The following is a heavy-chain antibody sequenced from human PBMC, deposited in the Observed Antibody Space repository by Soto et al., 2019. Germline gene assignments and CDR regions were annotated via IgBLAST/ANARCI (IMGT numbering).Heavy chain of an antibody. V-gene: IGHV3-21*01. CDR1: GFTFSSYS. J-gene: IGHJ6*02. D-gene: IGHD1-26*01. CDR2: ISSSSSYI. CDR3: ARVPWELLRGYGMDV. Sequence: PGGSLRLSCAASGFTFSSYSMNWVRQAPGKGLEWVSSISSSSSYIYYADSVKGRFTISRDNAKNSLYLQMNSLRAEDTAVYYCARVPWELLRGYGMDVLGQGITVTVSS.